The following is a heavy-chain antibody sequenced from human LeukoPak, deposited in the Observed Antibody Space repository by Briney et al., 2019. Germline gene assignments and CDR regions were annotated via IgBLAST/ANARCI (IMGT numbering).Heavy chain of an antibody. V-gene: IGHV1-2*02. J-gene: IGHJ4*02. Sequence: ASVTVSCKASGYTFTVYYMHWVRQAPGQGLEWMGWINPNSGGTNYAQKFQGRVTMTRDTSISTAYMELSRLRSDDTAVYYCARPERRRGYYFDYWGQGTLVTVSS. CDR3: ARPERRRGYYFDY. CDR2: INPNSGGT. CDR1: GYTFTVYY.